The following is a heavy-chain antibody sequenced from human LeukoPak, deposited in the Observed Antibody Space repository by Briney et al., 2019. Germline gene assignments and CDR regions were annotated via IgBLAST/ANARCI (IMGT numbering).Heavy chain of an antibody. CDR3: ARDSPNGEPNWFDP. CDR2: IYHSGST. Sequence: PSETLSLTCTVSGGSISSNNYYWGWIRQPPGKGLEWIGSIYHSGSTYYNPSLKSRVTISVDTSKNQFSLKLSSVTAADTAVYYCARDSPNGEPNWFDPWGQGTLVTVSS. V-gene: IGHV4-39*07. CDR1: GGSISSNNYY. D-gene: IGHD4-17*01. J-gene: IGHJ5*02.